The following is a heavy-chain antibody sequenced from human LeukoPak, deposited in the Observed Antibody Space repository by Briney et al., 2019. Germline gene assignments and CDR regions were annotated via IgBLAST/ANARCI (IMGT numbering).Heavy chain of an antibody. J-gene: IGHJ4*02. CDR3: ARAVTTGSYYFGY. D-gene: IGHD1-1*01. V-gene: IGHV3-23*01. CDR2: ISGGGGGNT. Sequence: GGSLRLSCAASGFTFSSYPMYWVRQTPGKGLEWVSAISGGGGGNTYHADSVKGRFTVSRDNSKNTLSLEMNSLRAEDTAVYYCARAVTTGSYYFGYWGQGTPVTVSS. CDR1: GFTFSSYP.